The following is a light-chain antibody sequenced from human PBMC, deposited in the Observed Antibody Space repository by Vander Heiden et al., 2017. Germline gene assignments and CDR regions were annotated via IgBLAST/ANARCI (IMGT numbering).Light chain of an antibody. V-gene: IGKV3-20*01. Sequence: EIVLTPSPAALSLSPGEKATLPCRASQSISSSYLAWYQQKPGQAPRLLIYGASRRAAGIPDRFSGGRSGTDFTLTIIRLEPEDFAVYYCQQYDNTPQFTFGPGTKVDIK. CDR1: QSISSSY. J-gene: IGKJ3*01. CDR3: QQYDNTPQFT. CDR2: GAS.